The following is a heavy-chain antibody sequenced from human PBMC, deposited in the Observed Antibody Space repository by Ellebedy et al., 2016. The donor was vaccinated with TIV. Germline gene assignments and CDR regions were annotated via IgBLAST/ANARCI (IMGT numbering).Heavy chain of an antibody. J-gene: IGHJ3*02. Sequence: SETLSLTCTVSGGSISSYYWSWIRQPPGKGLEWIGYIYYSGSTNYNPSLKSRVTISVDTSKNQFSLKLSSVTAADTAVYYCARGDILTGYYIDAFDIWGQGTMVTVSS. CDR2: IYYSGST. D-gene: IGHD3-9*01. CDR3: ARGDILTGYYIDAFDI. CDR1: GGSISSYY. V-gene: IGHV4-59*01.